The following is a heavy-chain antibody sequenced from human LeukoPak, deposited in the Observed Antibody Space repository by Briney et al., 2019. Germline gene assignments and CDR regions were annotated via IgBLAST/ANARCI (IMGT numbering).Heavy chain of an antibody. D-gene: IGHD4-17*01. V-gene: IGHV3-11*04. CDR1: GFTFSDYY. J-gene: IGHJ3*02. CDR3: ARATTVTGTNAFDI. CDR2: ISSSGSTI. Sequence: KSGGSLRLSCAASGFTFSDYYMSWIRPAPGKGLEWVTYISSSGSTIYYADSVKGRFTISRDNAKNSLYLQMNSLRAEDTAVYYCARATTVTGTNAFDIWGQGTMVTVSS.